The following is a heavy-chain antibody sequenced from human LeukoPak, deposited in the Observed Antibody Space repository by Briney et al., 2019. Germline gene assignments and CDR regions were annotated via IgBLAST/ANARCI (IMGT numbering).Heavy chain of an antibody. CDR2: ISSSRSYI. CDR1: GFPFSSYS. J-gene: IGHJ5*02. Sequence: KPGGSLRLSCAASGFPFSSYSMNWVRQAPGKGLEWVSSISSSRSYIYYADSMKGRFTISRDNAKNSLYLQMNSLRAEDTAVYYCAGSRQQLVPGHNWFDPWGQGTPVTVSS. D-gene: IGHD6-13*01. CDR3: AGSRQQLVPGHNWFDP. V-gene: IGHV3-21*01.